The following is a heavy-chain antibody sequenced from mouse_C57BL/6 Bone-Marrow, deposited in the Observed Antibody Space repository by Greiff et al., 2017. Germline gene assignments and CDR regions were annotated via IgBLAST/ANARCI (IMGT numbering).Heavy chain of an antibody. CDR1: GYTFTSYW. V-gene: IGHV1-55*01. D-gene: IGHD2-13*01. CDR2: ISPGSGST. J-gene: IGHJ2*01. CDR3: ARGEDPGSFDY. Sequence: QVHVKQPGAELVKPGASVKMSCKASGYTFTSYWINWVKQRPGQGLEWIGDISPGSGSTNYNEKFKSKATLTVDTSSSTAYMQLISLTSVDSAVYYFARGEDPGSFDYWGQGTTLTVSS.